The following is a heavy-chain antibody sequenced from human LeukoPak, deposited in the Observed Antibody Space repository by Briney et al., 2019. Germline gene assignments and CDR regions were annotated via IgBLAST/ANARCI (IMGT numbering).Heavy chain of an antibody. CDR3: ARYSDGNIHGTFDP. J-gene: IGHJ3*01. D-gene: IGHD3-16*01. CDR1: GGSITSSSYS. CDR2: VYHGGST. V-gene: IGHV4-30-2*01. Sequence: SQTLSLTCTVSGGSITSSSYSWSWIRQPPGKGLEWVGFVYHGGSTYYSPSLRSRATISIEWSQTQFSLKLTSVTAADTAVYYCARYSDGNIHGTFDPWGQGTMAIVSS.